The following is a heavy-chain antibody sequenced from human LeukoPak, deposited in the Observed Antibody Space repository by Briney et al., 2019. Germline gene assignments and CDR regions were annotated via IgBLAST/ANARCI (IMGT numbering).Heavy chain of an antibody. J-gene: IGHJ4*02. V-gene: IGHV4-59*01. CDR2: IYYSGST. Sequence: SETLSLTCTVSGGSISSYYWSWIRQPPGKGLEWIGYIYYSGSTNYNPSLKSRVTISVDPSKSQFSLKLSSVTAADTAVYYCARVGSGWTPNYFDYWGQGTLVTVSS. D-gene: IGHD6-19*01. CDR1: GGSISSYY. CDR3: ARVGSGWTPNYFDY.